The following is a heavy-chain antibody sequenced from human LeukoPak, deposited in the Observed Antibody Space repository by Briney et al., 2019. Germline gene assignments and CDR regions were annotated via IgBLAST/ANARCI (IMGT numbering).Heavy chain of an antibody. CDR2: FDYGGST. CDR1: GGSISSGGYY. J-gene: IGHJ3*02. V-gene: IGHV4-39*01. Sequence: SETLSLTCTVSGGSISSGGYYWSWIRQPPGKGLEWIASFDYGGSTYYNPPLRSRVTISVDTSKKQFSLKLSSVTAADTAVYYCARHDPIISMIVGEGAFDIWGQGTMVTVSS. D-gene: IGHD3-22*01. CDR3: ARHDPIISMIVGEGAFDI.